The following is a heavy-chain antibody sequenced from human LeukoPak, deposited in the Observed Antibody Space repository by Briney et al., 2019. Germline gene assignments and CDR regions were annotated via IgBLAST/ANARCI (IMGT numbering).Heavy chain of an antibody. V-gene: IGHV4-31*03. CDR3: ARGPGGLGELSLYTY. CDR1: GGSISSGGYY. J-gene: IGHJ4*02. Sequence: SETLSLTCTVSGGSISSGGYYWSWIRQHPGKGLEWIGYIYYSGSTYYNPSLKSRVTVSVDTSKNQFSLKLSSVTAADTAVYYCARGPGGLGELSLYTYWGQGTLVTVSS. D-gene: IGHD3-16*02. CDR2: IYYSGST.